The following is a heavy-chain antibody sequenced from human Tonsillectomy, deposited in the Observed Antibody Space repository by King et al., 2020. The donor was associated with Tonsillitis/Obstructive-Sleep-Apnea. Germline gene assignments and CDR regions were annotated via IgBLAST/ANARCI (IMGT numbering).Heavy chain of an antibody. Sequence: TLKESGPTLVKPTQTLTLTCTFSGFSLSTSGVGVGWIRQPPGKALEWLALIYWDDDKRYSPSLKSRLTITKDTSKNQVVLTMTNMDPVDTATYYCAHRVMTGMSITMMGGAFEIWGQGTMVTVSS. CDR2: IYWDDDK. D-gene: IGHD3-22*01. CDR1: GFSLSTSGVG. V-gene: IGHV2-5*02. CDR3: AHRVMTGMSITMMGGAFEI. J-gene: IGHJ3*02.